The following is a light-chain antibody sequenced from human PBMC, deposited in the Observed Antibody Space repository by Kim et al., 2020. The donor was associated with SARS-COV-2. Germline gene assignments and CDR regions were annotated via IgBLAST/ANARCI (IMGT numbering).Light chain of an antibody. CDR1: SSDVGGYNY. CDR2: DVT. CDR3: CSYAGTYKV. Sequence: PGQSVNISCTGTSSDVGGYNYVSWYQQHPGKAPKLMISDVTNRPSGVPDRFSGSKSGNTASLTISGLQAEDEADYYCCSYAGTYKVFGTGTKVTVL. J-gene: IGLJ1*01. V-gene: IGLV2-11*03.